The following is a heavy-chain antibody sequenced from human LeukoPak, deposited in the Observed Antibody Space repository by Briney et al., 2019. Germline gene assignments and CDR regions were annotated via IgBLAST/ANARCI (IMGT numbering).Heavy chain of an antibody. Sequence: SETLSLTCTVSGGSISSYYWSWIRQPPGKGLEWIGYIYYSGSTNYNPSLKSRVTISVDTSKNQFSLKLSSVTAADTAVYYCARDSLMRGVTVFDYWGQGTLVTVSS. CDR3: ARDSLMRGVTVFDY. V-gene: IGHV4-59*01. J-gene: IGHJ4*02. D-gene: IGHD2-21*02. CDR1: GGSISSYY. CDR2: IYYSGST.